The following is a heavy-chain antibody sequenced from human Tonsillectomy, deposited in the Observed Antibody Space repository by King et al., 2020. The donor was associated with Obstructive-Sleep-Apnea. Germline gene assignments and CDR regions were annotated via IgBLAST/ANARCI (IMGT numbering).Heavy chain of an antibody. V-gene: IGHV4-31*03. CDR3: ARDGREGVVRGVILNDAFDI. CDR1: GGSISGTGYY. D-gene: IGHD3-10*01. J-gene: IGHJ3*02. CDR2: IYFSGST. Sequence: QLQESGPGLVKPSQTLSLTCTVSGGSISGTGYYWNWIRQHPGKGLEWIGYIYFSGSTYYNPSLKSRVIISVDTSRNQFSLKLNSVTAADTAVYYCARDGREGVVRGVILNDAFDIWGQGTMVIVSS.